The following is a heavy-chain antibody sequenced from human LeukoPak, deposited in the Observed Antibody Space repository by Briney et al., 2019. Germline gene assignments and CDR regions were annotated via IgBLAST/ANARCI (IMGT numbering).Heavy chain of an antibody. CDR3: ARDIWGWGNYGWFDP. CDR2: ISDSGGTT. D-gene: IGHD3-16*01. V-gene: IGHV3-23*01. Sequence: GWSLRLSCVASGFTFSSYAMRWVRQAPGKGLEWVAAISDSGGTTYYVDSVRGRFTISRDNSKNTLYLQMNSLRAEDPAIYCCARDIWGWGNYGWFDPWGQGTLVTVSS. CDR1: GFTFSSYA. J-gene: IGHJ5*02.